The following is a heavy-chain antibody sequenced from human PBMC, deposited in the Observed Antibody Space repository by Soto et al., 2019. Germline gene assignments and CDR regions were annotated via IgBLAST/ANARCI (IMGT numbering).Heavy chain of an antibody. Sequence: QVQLQESGPGLVRPSQTLSLRCSVSGGSISSAENFWSWVRQPPGKGLEWIGYINYSGNTYFNPSLQSRLAISVDTSNNQFSLRLTSVTAADTAVYYSARASGDSSGYSFDYWGQGTLVTVSS. CDR2: INYSGNT. CDR1: GGSISSAENF. D-gene: IGHD3-22*01. J-gene: IGHJ4*02. V-gene: IGHV4-30-4*01. CDR3: ARASGDSSGYSFDY.